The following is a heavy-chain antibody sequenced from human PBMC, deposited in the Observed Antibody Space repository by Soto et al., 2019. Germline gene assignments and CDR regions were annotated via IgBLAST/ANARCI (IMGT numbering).Heavy chain of an antibody. CDR1: GGSISSGGYC. CDR2: IYHSGST. D-gene: IGHD2-2*01. Sequence: SETLSLTCAVSGGSISSGGYCLICIRQRPWKGLEWIGYIYHSGSTYYNPSLKSRVTISVDRSKNQFSLKLSSVTAADTAVYYCAGRVGYCSSTSCHGFWFDPWGQGTLVTVSS. V-gene: IGHV4-30-2*01. CDR3: AGRVGYCSSTSCHGFWFDP. J-gene: IGHJ5*02.